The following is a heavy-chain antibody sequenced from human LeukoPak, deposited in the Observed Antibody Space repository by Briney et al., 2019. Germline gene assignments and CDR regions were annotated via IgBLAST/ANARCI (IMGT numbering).Heavy chain of an antibody. CDR2: INHSGST. J-gene: IGHJ4*02. V-gene: IGHV4-34*01. D-gene: IGHD3-3*01. CDR1: GGSFSGYY. Sequence: SETLSLTCAVYGGSFSGYYWSWIRQPPGKGLEWIGEINHSGSTNYNPPLKSRVTISVDTSKNQFSLKLSSVTAADTAVYYCASLGYDFWSGYVLDYWGQGTLVTVSS. CDR3: ASLGYDFWSGYVLDY.